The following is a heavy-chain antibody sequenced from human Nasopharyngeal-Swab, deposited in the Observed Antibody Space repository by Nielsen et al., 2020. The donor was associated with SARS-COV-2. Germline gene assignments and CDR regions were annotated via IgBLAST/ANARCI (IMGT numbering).Heavy chain of an antibody. D-gene: IGHD3-22*01. CDR2: ISTTSDYI. V-gene: IGHV3-21*01. CDR3: ARSLYYYYDSSGYSL. J-gene: IGHJ4*02. Sequence: GGSLRLSCAASGFTFTDYVMNWVRQAPGKGLEWVSSISTTSDYIYYADSVKGRFTISRDNAKNSLYLQMNSLRAEDTAVYYCARSLYYYYDSSGYSLWGQGTLVTVSS. CDR1: GFTFTDYV.